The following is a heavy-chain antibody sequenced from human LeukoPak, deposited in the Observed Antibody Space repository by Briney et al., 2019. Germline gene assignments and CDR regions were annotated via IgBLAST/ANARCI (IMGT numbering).Heavy chain of an antibody. Sequence: SDTLSLTCTVSGGSISSSSYYWGWIRQPPGKGLEWMGSIYYSGSTYYNPSLKSRVTISVDTSKTQFSLKLSSVTAADTAVYYCARVGGLWLSPDYWGQGTLVTVSS. D-gene: IGHD5-18*01. CDR1: GGSISSSSYY. V-gene: IGHV4-39*07. CDR2: IYYSGST. CDR3: ARVGGLWLSPDY. J-gene: IGHJ4*02.